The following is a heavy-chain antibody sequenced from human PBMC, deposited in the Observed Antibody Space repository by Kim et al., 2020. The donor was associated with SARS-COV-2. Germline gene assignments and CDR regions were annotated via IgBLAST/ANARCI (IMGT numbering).Heavy chain of an antibody. V-gene: IGHV3-72*01. CDR2: NRYTT. D-gene: IGHD2-15*01. CDR3: ARSLGSP. Sequence: NRYTTEYASSVKGRFTISRDDSKNSLYLQMNSLKTEDTAVYYCARSLGSPWGQGTLVTVSS. J-gene: IGHJ5*02.